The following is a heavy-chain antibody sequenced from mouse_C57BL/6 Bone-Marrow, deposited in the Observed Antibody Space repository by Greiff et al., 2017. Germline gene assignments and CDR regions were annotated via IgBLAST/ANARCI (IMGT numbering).Heavy chain of an antibody. CDR1: GFNIKNTY. Sequence: VQLQQSVAELVRPGASVKLSCTASGFNIKNTYMHWVKQRPEQGLEWIGRIDPANGNTKYAPKFQGQATITADTSSNTAYRQLSSLTSEDTAIYYCASPYYYGSSPFAYWGQGTLVTVSA. D-gene: IGHD1-1*01. CDR2: IDPANGNT. CDR3: ASPYYYGSSPFAY. J-gene: IGHJ3*01. V-gene: IGHV14-3*01.